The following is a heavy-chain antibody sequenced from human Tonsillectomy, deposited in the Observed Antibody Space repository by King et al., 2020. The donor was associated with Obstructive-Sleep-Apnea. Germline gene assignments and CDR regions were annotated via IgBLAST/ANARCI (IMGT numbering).Heavy chain of an antibody. CDR3: ARDSFNYGSESYYSWYFDL. CDR2: ISYDGSNK. V-gene: IGHV3-30*04. Sequence: VQLVESGGGVVQPGRSLRLSCAASGFTFSNFAMHWVRQAPGKGLEWVAVISYDGSNKYYGDSVKGRFTISRDNSRNTLDLQMSSLRAEDTAVYSCARDSFNYGSESYYSWYFDLWGRGTLVTVSS. CDR1: GFTFSNFA. D-gene: IGHD3-10*01. J-gene: IGHJ2*01.